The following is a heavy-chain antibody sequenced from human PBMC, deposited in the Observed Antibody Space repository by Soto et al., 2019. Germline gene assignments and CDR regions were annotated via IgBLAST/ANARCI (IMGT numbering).Heavy chain of an antibody. V-gene: IGHV4-4*07. CDR2: IYATGTT. CDR3: VRDGTKTLRDWFEP. Sequence: SETLSLTCTFSVGSISGFYWSCIRNSAGKGLEWIGRIYATGTTDYNPSLKSRVMMSVDTSKKQFSLKLRSVTAADTAVYYCVRDGTKTLRDWFEPWGQGSSVIVS. D-gene: IGHD1-1*01. CDR1: VGSISGFY. J-gene: IGHJ5*02.